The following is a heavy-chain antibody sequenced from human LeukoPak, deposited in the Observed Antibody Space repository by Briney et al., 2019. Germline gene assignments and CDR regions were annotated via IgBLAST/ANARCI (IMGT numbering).Heavy chain of an antibody. J-gene: IGHJ4*02. V-gene: IGHV3-15*01. Sequence: GSLRLSCAASGFTFSNAWMSWVRQAPGKGLEWIGRIKSKTDGGTTDYAAPVKGRFTISRDDSKNTLYLQMSSLKTEDTAVYYCTGVDTAMGYYFDYWGQGTLVTVSS. CDR2: IKSKTDGGTT. CDR1: GFTFSNAW. D-gene: IGHD5-18*01. CDR3: TGVDTAMGYYFDY.